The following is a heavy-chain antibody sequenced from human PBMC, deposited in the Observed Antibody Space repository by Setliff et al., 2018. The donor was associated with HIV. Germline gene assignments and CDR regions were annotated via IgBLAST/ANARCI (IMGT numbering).Heavy chain of an antibody. D-gene: IGHD5-18*01. V-gene: IGHV3-21*01. CDR3: AREVRGYSYGLFDY. CDR2: ISSSSSYI. J-gene: IGHJ4*02. CDR1: GFTFSSYS. Sequence: LRLSCAASGFTFSSYSMNWVRQAPGKGLEWVSSISSSSSYIYYADSVKGRFTISRDNAKNSLYLQMNSLRAEDTAVYYCAREVRGYSYGLFDYWGQGTLVTVSS.